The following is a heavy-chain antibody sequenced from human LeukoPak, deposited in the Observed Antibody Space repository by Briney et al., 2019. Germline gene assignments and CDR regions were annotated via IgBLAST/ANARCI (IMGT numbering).Heavy chain of an antibody. CDR3: ARGKAAGNWFDP. D-gene: IGHD6-13*01. CDR1: GGSFSGYY. Sequence: SETLSLTCAVYGGSFSGYYWSWIRQPPGKGLEWIGEINHSGSTNYNPSLKSRVTISVDRSKNQFSLKLSSVTAADTAVYYCARGKAAGNWFDPWGQGTLVTVSS. J-gene: IGHJ5*02. V-gene: IGHV4-34*01. CDR2: INHSGST.